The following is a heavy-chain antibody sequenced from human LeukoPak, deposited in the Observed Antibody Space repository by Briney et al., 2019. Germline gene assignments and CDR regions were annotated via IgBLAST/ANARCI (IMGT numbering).Heavy chain of an antibody. Sequence: PGGSLRLSCAASGFTFSSYGMSWVRQAPGKGLEWVSAISGSGGSTYYADSVKGRFTISRDNSKNTLYLQMNSLRAEDTAVYYCAKDLSWGIVVVPANDYWGQGTLVTVSS. V-gene: IGHV3-23*01. CDR3: AKDLSWGIVVVPANDY. CDR2: ISGSGGST. CDR1: GFTFSSYG. D-gene: IGHD2-2*01. J-gene: IGHJ4*02.